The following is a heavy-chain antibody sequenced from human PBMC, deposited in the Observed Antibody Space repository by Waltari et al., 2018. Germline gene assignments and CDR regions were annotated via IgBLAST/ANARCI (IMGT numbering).Heavy chain of an antibody. Sequence: QLQLQESGPGLVKPSETLSLTCTVSGGSISSSSYSWGWTRQPPGTGTEWIGRIYYSGSTYYNPSLKSRVTISVDTSKNQFSLKLSSVTAADTAVYYCARHGSEDCSSTSCYFRGWFDPWGQGTLVTVSS. CDR3: ARHGSEDCSSTSCYFRGWFDP. V-gene: IGHV4-39*01. J-gene: IGHJ5*02. CDR1: GGSISSSSYS. CDR2: IYYSGST. D-gene: IGHD2-2*01.